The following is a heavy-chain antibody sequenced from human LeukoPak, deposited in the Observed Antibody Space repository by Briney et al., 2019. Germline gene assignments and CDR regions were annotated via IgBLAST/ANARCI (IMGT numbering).Heavy chain of an antibody. J-gene: IGHJ4*02. CDR3: ARDALAYCGGDCYFVSEYYFDY. V-gene: IGHV1-18*01. D-gene: IGHD2-21*02. Sequence: ASVKVSCKASGYTFTSYGISWVRQAPGQGLEWMGWISAYNGNTNYAQKLQGRVTMTTDTSTSKAYMELRRLRDEDTAVYYCARDALAYCGGDCYFVSEYYFDYWGQGTLVTVSS. CDR2: ISAYNGNT. CDR1: GYTFTSYG.